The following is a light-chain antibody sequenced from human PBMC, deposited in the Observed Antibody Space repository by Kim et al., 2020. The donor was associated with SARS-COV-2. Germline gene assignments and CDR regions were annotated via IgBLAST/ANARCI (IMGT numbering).Light chain of an antibody. CDR1: SSDVGGYNY. V-gene: IGLV2-14*03. Sequence: QSALTQPASVSGSPGQSITISCPGTSSDVGGYNYVSWYQQHPGKAPKLMIYDVSNRPSGVSNRFSGSKSGNTASLTISGLQAEDEADYYCSSYTSSSIYVFGTGTKVTVL. CDR3: SSYTSSSIYV. CDR2: DVS. J-gene: IGLJ1*01.